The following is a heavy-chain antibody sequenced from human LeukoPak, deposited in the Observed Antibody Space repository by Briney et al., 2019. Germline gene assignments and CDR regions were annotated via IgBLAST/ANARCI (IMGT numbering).Heavy chain of an antibody. Sequence: GGSLRLSCAASGFIVSSKYMTWVRQAPGKGLEWLSVIYIDSSTYYGDSVKGRFTISRDNSKNTLCLQMNSLRAEDSAVYFCARSTSSNGFNYFYGIDVWGQGTTVSVSS. V-gene: IGHV3-53*01. CDR2: IYIDSST. J-gene: IGHJ6*02. CDR3: ARSTSSNGFNYFYGIDV. CDR1: GFIVSSKY. D-gene: IGHD2-8*01.